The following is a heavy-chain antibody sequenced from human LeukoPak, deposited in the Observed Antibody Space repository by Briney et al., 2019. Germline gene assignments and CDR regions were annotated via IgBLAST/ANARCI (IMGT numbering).Heavy chain of an antibody. Sequence: SVKVSCKASGGTFNSYVIKWVRQAPGQGLEWMGRIIPSFGTANYAQKFQGRVTITTDESTSTAYMELSNLRSEDTAVYFCARPMTTVTTGFDYWGQGTLVTVSS. CDR1: GGTFNSYV. J-gene: IGHJ4*02. CDR3: ARPMTTVTTGFDY. CDR2: IIPSFGTA. D-gene: IGHD4-17*01. V-gene: IGHV1-69*05.